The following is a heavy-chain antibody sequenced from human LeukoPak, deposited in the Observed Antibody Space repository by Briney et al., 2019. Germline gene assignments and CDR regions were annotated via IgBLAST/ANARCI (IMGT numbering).Heavy chain of an antibody. CDR1: GFTFSSYA. J-gene: IGHJ4*02. V-gene: IGHV3-23*01. D-gene: IGHD4-17*01. CDR3: AKEGSYGDFDY. CDR2: ISGSGGST. Sequence: GGSLRLSCAASGFTFSSYAMSWVRQAPGKGLAWVSAISGSGGSTYYADSVKGRFTISRDNSKNTLYLQLNSLRSEDTAVYYCAKEGSYGDFDYWGQGTLVTVSS.